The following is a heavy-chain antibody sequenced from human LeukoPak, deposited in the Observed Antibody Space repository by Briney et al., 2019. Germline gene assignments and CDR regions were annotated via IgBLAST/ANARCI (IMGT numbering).Heavy chain of an antibody. Sequence: GGSLSLSCAASGFIFRSYSMNWVRQAPGKGLEWVSYISGGSTTIYYADSVKGRFTISRDNAKNSLYLQMNSLRAEDTAVYYCARDYSTVTTFFDYWGQGTLVTVSS. J-gene: IGHJ4*02. V-gene: IGHV3-48*01. CDR3: ARDYSTVTTFFDY. D-gene: IGHD4-17*01. CDR2: ISGGSTTI. CDR1: GFIFRSYS.